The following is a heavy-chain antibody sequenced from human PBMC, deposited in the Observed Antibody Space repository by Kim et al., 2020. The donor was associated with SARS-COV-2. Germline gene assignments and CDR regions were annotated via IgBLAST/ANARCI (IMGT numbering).Heavy chain of an antibody. V-gene: IGHV1-69*13. D-gene: IGHD3-22*01. Sequence: SVKVSCKASGGTFSSYAISWVRQAPGQGLEWMGGIIPIFGTANYAQKFQGRVTITADESTSTAYMELSSLRSEDTAVYYCATSASGEQWLLGGYWGQGTLVTVSS. CDR3: ATSASGEQWLLGGY. J-gene: IGHJ4*02. CDR1: GGTFSSYA. CDR2: IIPIFGTA.